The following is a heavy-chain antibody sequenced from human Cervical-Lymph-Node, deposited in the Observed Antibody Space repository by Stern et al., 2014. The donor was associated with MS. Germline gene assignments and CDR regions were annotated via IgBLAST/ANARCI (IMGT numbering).Heavy chain of an antibody. Sequence: QVQLVESGGGVVQPGGSLTLSCAASGFSLSNSGMHWVRQAPGKGLEWVAVIAFVGGNKKYGGTVKGRFSISRDMANNTLFLQMNSVRPEDTAVYYCIGVGDAMHVWGQGTTVIVSS. J-gene: IGHJ6*02. CDR2: IAFVGGNK. CDR3: IGVGDAMHV. V-gene: IGHV3-30*03. CDR1: GFSLSNSG. D-gene: IGHD3-10*01.